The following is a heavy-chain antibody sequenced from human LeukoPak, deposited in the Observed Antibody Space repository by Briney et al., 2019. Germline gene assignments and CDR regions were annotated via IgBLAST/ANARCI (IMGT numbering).Heavy chain of an antibody. Sequence: GGSPRLSCAASGFTFSSYGMHWVRQAPGNGLEWVAFIRYDGSNKYYADSVKGRFTISRDNSKNTLYLQMNSLRAADTAVYYCAKDLRYYYDSSPDWFDPWGQGTLVTVSS. CDR3: AKDLRYYYDSSPDWFDP. J-gene: IGHJ5*02. D-gene: IGHD3-22*01. CDR2: IRYDGSNK. V-gene: IGHV3-30*02. CDR1: GFTFSSYG.